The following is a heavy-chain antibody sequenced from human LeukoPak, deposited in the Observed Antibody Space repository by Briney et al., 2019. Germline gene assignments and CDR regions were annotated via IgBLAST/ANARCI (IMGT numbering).Heavy chain of an antibody. CDR1: GFSVTTYW. CDR3: ARDLTGPYDH. J-gene: IGHJ4*02. V-gene: IGHV3-74*01. D-gene: IGHD3-22*01. Sequence: GGSLRLSCAASGFSVTTYWMHWVRQTPGKGLVWVARINVEGNYIDYAESVKGRFTISRDSAKNTLFLQMNSLRVEDTAVYSCARDLTGPYDHWGQGTLVTVSS. CDR2: INVEGNYI.